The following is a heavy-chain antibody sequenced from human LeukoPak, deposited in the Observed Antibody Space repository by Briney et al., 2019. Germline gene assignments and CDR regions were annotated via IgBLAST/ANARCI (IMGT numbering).Heavy chain of an antibody. CDR3: ARGSGKSPYYYMDV. CDR2: MNPTSGNT. CDR1: GYTFTSYD. Sequence: ASVKVSCKASGYTFTSYDINWVRQATGQGLEWMGWMNPTSGNTGYAQKFQGRVTITRNTSISTAYMELSSLRSEDTAVYYCARGSGKSPYYYMDVWGKGTTVTVSS. J-gene: IGHJ6*03. V-gene: IGHV1-8*03. D-gene: IGHD1-26*01.